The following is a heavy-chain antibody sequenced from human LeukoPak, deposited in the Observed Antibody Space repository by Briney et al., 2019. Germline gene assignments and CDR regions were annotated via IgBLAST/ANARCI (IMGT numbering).Heavy chain of an antibody. J-gene: IGHJ4*02. V-gene: IGHV4-39*01. CDR3: ARHYYDSSGYYPWYFDY. D-gene: IGHD3-22*01. CDR2: IYYSGST. CDR1: GGSFSSSTYY. Sequence: PSETLSLTCAVSGGSFSSSTYYWGWIRQPPGKGLEWIGSIYYSGSTYYNQSLKSRVTISVDTSKNQFSLKLTSVTAADTAVYYCARHYYDSSGYYPWYFDYWGRGTLVTVSS.